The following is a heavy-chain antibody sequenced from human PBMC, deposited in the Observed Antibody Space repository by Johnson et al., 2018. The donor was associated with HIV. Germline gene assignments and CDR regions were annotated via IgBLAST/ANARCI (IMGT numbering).Heavy chain of an antibody. CDR2: INWNGDSK. D-gene: IGHD3-10*01. V-gene: IGHV3-20*04. CDR1: GFTFDDYG. Sequence: VQLVESGGGLVKPGGSLRLSCAASGFTFDDYGMSWVRQVPGKGLEWVSGINWNGDSKGYADSVKGRFTISRDNGKNSLYLQRNSLRAEDTAFYYCARDFVAFGECTAFDIWGQGTMVTVSS. CDR3: ARDFVAFGECTAFDI. J-gene: IGHJ3*02.